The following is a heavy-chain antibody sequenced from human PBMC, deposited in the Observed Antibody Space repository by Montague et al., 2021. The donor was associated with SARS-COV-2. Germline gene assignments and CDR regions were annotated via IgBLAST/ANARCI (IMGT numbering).Heavy chain of an antibody. V-gene: IGHV3-48*03. D-gene: IGHD2-8*02. J-gene: IGHJ4*02. Sequence: SLRLSCAASGFTFSYFEMNWVRQAPGKGLEWISYISGAGTTIYYADSVKGRFTISRDNAKNSLYLQMNSLRAEDTAVYCCAKDLVVTDGISDYWGQGTLVTVSS. CDR1: GFTFSYFE. CDR2: ISGAGTTI. CDR3: AKDLVVTDGISDY.